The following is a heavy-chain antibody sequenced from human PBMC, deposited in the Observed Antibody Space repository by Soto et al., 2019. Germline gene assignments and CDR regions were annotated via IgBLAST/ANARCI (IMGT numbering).Heavy chain of an antibody. CDR1: GFTFSSYS. CDR2: ISSSSSTI. V-gene: IGHV3-48*01. Sequence: GGSLRLSCAASGFTFSSYSMNWVRQAPGKGLEWVSYISSSSSTIYYADSVKGRFTISRDNAKNSLYLQMNSLRAEDTAVYYCARDDSSSSGWFDPWGQGTLVTVSS. CDR3: ARDDSSSSGWFDP. J-gene: IGHJ5*02. D-gene: IGHD6-13*01.